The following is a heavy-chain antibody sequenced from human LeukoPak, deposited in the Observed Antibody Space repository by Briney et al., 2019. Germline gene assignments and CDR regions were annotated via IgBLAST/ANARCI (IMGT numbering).Heavy chain of an antibody. CDR3: AREDSSPYNWFDP. V-gene: IGHV4-61*02. J-gene: IGHJ5*02. CDR1: GGSISSGSYF. CDR2: IYTSGST. Sequence: PSQTLSLTCTVSGGSISSGSYFWSWIRQPAGKGLEWIGRIYTSGSTNYNPSLKSRVTISVDTSKNQFSLKLSSVTAADTAVYYCAREDSSPYNWFDPWGQGTLVTVSS. D-gene: IGHD6-19*01.